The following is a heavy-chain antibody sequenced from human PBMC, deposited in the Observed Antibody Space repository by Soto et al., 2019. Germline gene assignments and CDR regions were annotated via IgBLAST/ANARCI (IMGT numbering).Heavy chain of an antibody. J-gene: IGHJ6*02. CDR1: GFTFSSYG. D-gene: IGHD4-17*01. CDR3: AREAYGDGIYYYYGMDV. V-gene: IGHV3-33*01. Sequence: GGSLRLSCAASGFTFSSYGMHWVRQAPGKGLEWVAVIWYDGSNKYYADSVKGRFTISRDNSKNTLYLQMNSLRAEDTAVYYCAREAYGDGIYYYYGMDVWGQGTTVTVSS. CDR2: IWYDGSNK.